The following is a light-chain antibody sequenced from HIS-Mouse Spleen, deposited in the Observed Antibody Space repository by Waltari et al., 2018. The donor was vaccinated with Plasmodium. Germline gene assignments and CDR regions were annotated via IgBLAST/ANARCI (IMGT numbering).Light chain of an antibody. CDR3: YSTDSSGNHSV. CDR2: EDS. V-gene: IGLV3-10*01. Sequence: SYELTQPPSVSVSPGQPSRITFYGAALPKKYTYWYQQKSGQAPLLVIYEDSKRASGIPEVFSCSISVTMPTLTISGAQVEDEADYYCYSTDSSGNHSVFGGGTKLTVL. J-gene: IGLJ3*02. CDR1: ALPKKY.